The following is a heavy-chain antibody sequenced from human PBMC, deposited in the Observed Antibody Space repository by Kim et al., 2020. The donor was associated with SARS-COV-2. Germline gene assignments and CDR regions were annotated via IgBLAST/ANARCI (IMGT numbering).Heavy chain of an antibody. CDR3: ASLSTGYVWDKVDY. J-gene: IGHJ4*02. CDR1: GFTFSSYW. Sequence: GGSLRLSCVASGFTFSSYWMHWVRQAPGKGRVWVSRVNSDGSSTSYADSVKGRFTISRDNARNTLYLQMNSLRAEDTAVYYCASLSTGYVWDKVDYWGQG. V-gene: IGHV3-74*01. D-gene: IGHD3-16*01. CDR2: VNSDGSST.